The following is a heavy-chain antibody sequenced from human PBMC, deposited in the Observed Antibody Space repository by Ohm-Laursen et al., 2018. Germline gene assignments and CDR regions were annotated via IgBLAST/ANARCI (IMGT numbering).Heavy chain of an antibody. CDR3: ARRIITYAYDI. Sequence: GTLSLTCAVYGGSFSGYYWSWIRQPPGKGLEWIAYMYYSGSTDFNPSLKSRATISADTSKNQFSLKLSSVTATDTAIYYCARRIITYAYDIWGPGTMVTVSS. V-gene: IGHV4-59*08. D-gene: IGHD3-10*01. CDR2: MYYSGST. J-gene: IGHJ3*02. CDR1: GGSFSGYY.